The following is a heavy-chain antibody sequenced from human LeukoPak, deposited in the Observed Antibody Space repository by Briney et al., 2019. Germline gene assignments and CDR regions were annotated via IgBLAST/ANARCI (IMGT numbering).Heavy chain of an antibody. CDR3: AKGYLSKAYFDY. CDR2: ISGSGGNT. J-gene: IGHJ4*02. V-gene: IGHV3-23*01. Sequence: PGRSLRLSCAASGSTFSTYGMHWVRQAPGKGLEWVSAISGSGGNTYYADSVKGRFTISRDNSKNTLYLQMNSLRAEDTAVYYCAKGYLSKAYFDYWGQGTLVTVSS. CDR1: GSTFSTYG. D-gene: IGHD2/OR15-2a*01.